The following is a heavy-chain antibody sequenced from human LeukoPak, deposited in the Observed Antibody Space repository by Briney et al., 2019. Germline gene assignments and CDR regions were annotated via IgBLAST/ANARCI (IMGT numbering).Heavy chain of an antibody. V-gene: IGHV3-7*04. Sequence: PGGSLRLSCTASGFTFSTYWMSWVRQAPGKGLEWVANIHPDGNEKYHVDSVKGRFTISRDNAKNSLYLQMNSLRAEDTAVYYCARGDDFSGDYWGQGTLVTVSS. J-gene: IGHJ4*02. CDR3: ARGDDFSGDY. CDR1: GFTFSTYW. CDR2: IHPDGNEK. D-gene: IGHD2-21*02.